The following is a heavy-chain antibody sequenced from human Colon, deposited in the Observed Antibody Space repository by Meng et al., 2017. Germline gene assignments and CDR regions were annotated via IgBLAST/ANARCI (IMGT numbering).Heavy chain of an antibody. V-gene: IGHV4-59*01. Sequence: SETLSLTCVVSGGSISGYYWSWIRQTPGKDLEWIGSIYSSGNTDYNPSLRSRFTISLDTSKNQFSLNLSSVTAADMAVYYCAREVQSTTVPGTTGAFEIWGQGTMVTVSS. CDR3: AREVQSTTVPGTTGAFEI. CDR2: IYSSGNT. J-gene: IGHJ3*02. CDR1: GGSISGYY. D-gene: IGHD4-11*01.